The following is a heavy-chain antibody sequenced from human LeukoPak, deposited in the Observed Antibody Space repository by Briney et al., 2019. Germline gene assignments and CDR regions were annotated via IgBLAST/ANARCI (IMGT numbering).Heavy chain of an antibody. Sequence: PGGSLRLSCAASGFTFSSYEMNWVRQAPGKGLDWVSYISTSGSTIYYADSVKGRFTISRDNAKNTLYLQMNSLRAEDTAVYYCAKDSGYDYSGTGGDYWGQGTLVTVSS. V-gene: IGHV3-48*03. J-gene: IGHJ4*02. CDR2: ISTSGSTI. CDR3: AKDSGYDYSGTGGDY. CDR1: GFTFSSYE. D-gene: IGHD5-12*01.